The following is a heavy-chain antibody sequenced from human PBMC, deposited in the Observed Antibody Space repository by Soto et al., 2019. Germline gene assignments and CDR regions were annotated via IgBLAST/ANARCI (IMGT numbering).Heavy chain of an antibody. CDR1: GYAFSSYW. Sequence: LGESLKISCQGSGYAFSSYWIAWVRQMPGKGLEWMGIIYPGDSDTRYSPSFQGQVIISVDKSITTAYLQWSSLKASDTAMYYCARGYCTATICDPWFDPWGQGTLVTVSS. CDR3: ARGYCTATICDPWFDP. V-gene: IGHV5-51*01. J-gene: IGHJ5*02. CDR2: IYPGDSDT. D-gene: IGHD2-8*02.